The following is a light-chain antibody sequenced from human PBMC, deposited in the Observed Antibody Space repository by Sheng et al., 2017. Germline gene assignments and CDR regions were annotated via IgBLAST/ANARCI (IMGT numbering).Light chain of an antibody. V-gene: IGKV3D-20*02. CDR3: QQRTNWPTIT. J-gene: IGKJ4*01. Sequence: EIVLTQSPGTLSLSPGERATLSCRASQSLTSSFLAWYQQKPGQAPRLLIYGASSRATGIPDRFSGRGYGTDFTLTISRLQPEDFAVYYCQQRTNWPTITFGGGTKVEI. CDR1: QSLTSSF. CDR2: GAS.